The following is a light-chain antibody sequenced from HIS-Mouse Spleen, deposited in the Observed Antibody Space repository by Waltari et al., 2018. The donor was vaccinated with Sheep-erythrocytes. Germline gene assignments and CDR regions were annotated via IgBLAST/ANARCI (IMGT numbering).Light chain of an antibody. CDR2: DAS. V-gene: IGKV1-33*01. Sequence: DVQMTQSPSSLSASVGDRVTITCQASQDISNYLNSYQQTPGKASKLLIYDASNLETGVPSRFSGSGSGTDFTFTISRLQPEDIATYYCQQYDNLPYTFGQGTKREIK. CDR3: QQYDNLPYT. CDR1: QDISNY. J-gene: IGKJ2*01.